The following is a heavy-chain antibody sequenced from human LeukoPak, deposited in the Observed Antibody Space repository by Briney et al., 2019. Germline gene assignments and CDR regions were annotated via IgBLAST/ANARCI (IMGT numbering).Heavy chain of an antibody. J-gene: IGHJ4*02. V-gene: IGHV3-30*02. Sequence: GSLRLSCEASGFTFNNFGMHWVRQAPGKGLEWVAFIGYDESKKYYAESVKGRFTISRDNSKNTLYLQMISLRVEDTAVYYCAREKDGGWTPIDYWGQGTLVTVSS. CDR3: AREKDGGWTPIDY. D-gene: IGHD3-16*01. CDR1: GFTFNNFG. CDR2: IGYDESKK.